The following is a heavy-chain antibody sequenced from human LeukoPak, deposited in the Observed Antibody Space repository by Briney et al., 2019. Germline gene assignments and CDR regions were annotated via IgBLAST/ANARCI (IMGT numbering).Heavy chain of an antibody. V-gene: IGHV4-31*11. CDR2: IYYSGST. D-gene: IGHD2-15*01. CDR1: GGSFSGYY. CDR3: ARDTRY. Sequence: SETLSLTCAVYGGSFSGYYWSWIRQHPGKGLEWIGYIYYSGSTYYNPSLKSRVTISVDTSKNQFSLKLDSVTAADTAVYYCARDTRYWGQGTLVTVSS. J-gene: IGHJ4*02.